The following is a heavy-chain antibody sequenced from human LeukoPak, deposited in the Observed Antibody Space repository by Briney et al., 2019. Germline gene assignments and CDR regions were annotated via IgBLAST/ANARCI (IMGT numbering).Heavy chain of an antibody. CDR1: GFAFSSNW. Sequence: PGGSLRLSCAASGFAFSSNWMHWVRQTPGKGLVWVSRINSGGSGTSYADSVEGRFTISRDNAKNTLYLQMNSLKGEDTAVYYCAGNPYYFDYWGQGTLVTVSS. J-gene: IGHJ4*02. CDR2: INSGGSGT. CDR3: AGNPYYFDY. V-gene: IGHV3-74*01.